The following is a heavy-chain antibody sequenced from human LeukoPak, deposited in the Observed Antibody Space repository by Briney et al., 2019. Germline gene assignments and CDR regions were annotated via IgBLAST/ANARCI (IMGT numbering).Heavy chain of an antibody. CDR1: GGTFSSYA. V-gene: IGHV1-69*13. J-gene: IGHJ3*02. Sequence: ASVKVSCKVSGGTFSSYAISWVRQAPGQGLEWMGGIIPIFGTANYAQKFQGRVTITADESTSTAYMELSSLRSEDTAVYYCARDNRLDDAFDIWGQGTMVTVSS. CDR2: IIPIFGTA. CDR3: ARDNRLDDAFDI.